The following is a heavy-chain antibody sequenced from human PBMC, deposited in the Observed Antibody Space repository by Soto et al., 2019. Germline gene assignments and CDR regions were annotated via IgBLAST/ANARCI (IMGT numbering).Heavy chain of an antibody. V-gene: IGHV1-2*04. J-gene: IGHJ3*02. CDR1: GYTFTGYY. CDR3: ARGPRAIWSGPKRPNDAFDI. D-gene: IGHD3-3*01. CDR2: INPNSGGT. Sequence: ASLKVSCKASGYTFTGYYMHWVRQAPGQGLEWMGWINPNSGGTNYAQKFQGWVTMTRDTSISTAYMELSRLRSDDTAVYYCARGPRAIWSGPKRPNDAFDIWGQGTMVTVSS.